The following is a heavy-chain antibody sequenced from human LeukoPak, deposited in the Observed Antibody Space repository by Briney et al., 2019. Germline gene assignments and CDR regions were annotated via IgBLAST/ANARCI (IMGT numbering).Heavy chain of an antibody. CDR2: IYSGGST. CDR1: GFPFSSHE. CDR3: ARVIIISVARWLDP. J-gene: IGHJ5*02. Sequence: GGSLRLSCSASGFPFSSHEMNWVRQAPGKGLEWVSVIYSGGSTYYADSVKGRFTISRDNSKNTLYLQMNSLRAEDTAVYYCARVIIISVARWLDPWGQGTLVTVSS. V-gene: IGHV3-66*01. D-gene: IGHD3-16*02.